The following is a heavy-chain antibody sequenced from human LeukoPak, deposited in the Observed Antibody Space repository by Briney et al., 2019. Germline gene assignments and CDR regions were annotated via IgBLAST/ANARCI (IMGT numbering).Heavy chain of an antibody. CDR2: INHSGST. CDR1: GGSFSGYY. J-gene: IGHJ4*02. Sequence: SETLSLTCAVYGGSFSGYYWSWIRQPPGKGLEWIGEINHSGSTNYNPSLKSRVTISVDTSKNQFSLKLSSVTAADTAVYYCAREGAAAGLCFVYWGQGTLVTVSS. D-gene: IGHD6-13*01. V-gene: IGHV4-34*01. CDR3: AREGAAAGLCFVY.